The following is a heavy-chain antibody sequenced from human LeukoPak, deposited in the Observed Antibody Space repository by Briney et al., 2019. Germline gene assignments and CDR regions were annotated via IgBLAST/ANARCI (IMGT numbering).Heavy chain of an antibody. CDR2: IYYSGST. V-gene: IGHV4-59*01. CDR3: ARSSGWQDAFDI. CDR1: GGSISSYY. D-gene: IGHD6-19*01. J-gene: IGHJ3*02. Sequence: SETLSLTCTVSGGSISSYYWSWIRQPPGKGLEWIGYIYYSGSTNYNPYLKSRVTISVDTSRNQFSLKLSSVTAADTAVYYCARSSGWQDAFDIWGQGTMVTVSS.